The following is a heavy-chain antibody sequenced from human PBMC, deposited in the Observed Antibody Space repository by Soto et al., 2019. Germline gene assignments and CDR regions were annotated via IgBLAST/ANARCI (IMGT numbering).Heavy chain of an antibody. CDR3: ATEGPDYYDSRGAFDI. V-gene: IGHV1-24*01. J-gene: IGHJ3*02. CDR1: GYTLTELS. CDR2: FDPEDGET. D-gene: IGHD3-22*01. Sequence: ASVKVSCKVSGYTLTELSMHWVRQAPGKGLEWMGGFDPEDGETVYAQKFQGRVTMTEDTSTETAYMEVSSLRAEDTAVYYCATEGPDYYDSRGAFDIWGQGTMVTVSS.